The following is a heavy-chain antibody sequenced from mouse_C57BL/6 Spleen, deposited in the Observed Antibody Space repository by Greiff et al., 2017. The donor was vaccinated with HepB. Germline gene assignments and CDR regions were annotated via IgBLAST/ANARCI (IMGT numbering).Heavy chain of an antibody. Sequence: VQLQQSGAELAKPGASVKLSCKASGYTFTSYWMHWVKQRPGQGLEWIGYINPSSGYTKYNQKFKDKATLTADKSSSTAYMQLSSLTYEDSAVYYCARNYDLYYYAMDYWGQGTSVTVSS. CDR1: GYTFTSYW. J-gene: IGHJ4*01. D-gene: IGHD2-4*01. CDR3: ARNYDLYYYAMDY. CDR2: INPSSGYT. V-gene: IGHV1-7*01.